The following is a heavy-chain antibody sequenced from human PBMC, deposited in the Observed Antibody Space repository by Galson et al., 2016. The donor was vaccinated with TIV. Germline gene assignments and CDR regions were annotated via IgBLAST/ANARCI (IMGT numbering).Heavy chain of an antibody. CDR3: ARPSSSCRGFSYYYYMDV. J-gene: IGHJ6*03. CDR1: GGTFNIYA. V-gene: IGHV1-69*13. D-gene: IGHD6-19*01. CDR2: ILPIFGAA. Sequence: SVKVSCKASGGTFNIYAISWVRQAPGQGLEWMGGILPIFGAATYAQKFQGRFTITADESTNTAYMELSSLKSDDTAMYYCARPSSSCRGFSYYYYMDVWGKGTTVTVSS.